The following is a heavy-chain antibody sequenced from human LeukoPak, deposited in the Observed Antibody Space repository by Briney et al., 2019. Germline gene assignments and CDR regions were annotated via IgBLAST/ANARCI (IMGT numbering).Heavy chain of an antibody. CDR1: GGSISSYY. D-gene: IGHD6-19*01. CDR3: ARVGTSYSSGWYTKYFDY. CDR2: IYYSGST. V-gene: IGHV4-59*01. J-gene: IGHJ4*02. Sequence: SETLSLTCTVSGGSISSYYWSWIRQPPGKGLEWIGYIYYSGSTNYDPSLKSRVTISVDTSKNQFSLKLSSVTAADTAVYYCARVGTSYSSGWYTKYFDYRGQGTLVTVSS.